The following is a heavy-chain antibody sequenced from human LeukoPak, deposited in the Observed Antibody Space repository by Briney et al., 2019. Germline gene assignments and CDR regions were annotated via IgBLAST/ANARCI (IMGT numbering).Heavy chain of an antibody. D-gene: IGHD4-17*01. CDR2: IKQDRSEK. CDR1: GFTFSSYW. CDR3: ARDRSYGDYASEGGYY. Sequence: GGSLRLSCAASGFTFSSYWMSWVRQAPGKGLEWVANIKQDRSEKYYVDSVKGRFTISRDNSQNTLYLQMNSLRAEDTAVYYCARDRSYGDYASEGGYYWGQGTLVTVSS. J-gene: IGHJ4*02. V-gene: IGHV3-7*01.